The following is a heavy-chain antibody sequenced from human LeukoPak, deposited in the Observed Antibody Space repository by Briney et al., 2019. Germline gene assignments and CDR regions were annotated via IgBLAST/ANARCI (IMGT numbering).Heavy chain of an antibody. CDR1: GFTFSSYG. CDR2: ISYDGSNK. Sequence: PGGSLRLSCAASGFTFSSYGMHWVRQAPGKGLEWVAVISYDGSNKYYADSVKGRFTISRDNSKNTLYLQMNSLRAEDTAVYYCAKDKRVYFDYWGQGTLVTVSS. J-gene: IGHJ4*02. CDR3: AKDKRVYFDY. V-gene: IGHV3-30*18.